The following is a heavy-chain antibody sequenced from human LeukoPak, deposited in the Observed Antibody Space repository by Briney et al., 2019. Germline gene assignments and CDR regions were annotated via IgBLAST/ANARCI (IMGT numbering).Heavy chain of an antibody. Sequence: PSETLSLTCTVSGYSISSGYYWGWIRQPPGKGLEWIGSMYHSGSTYYNPSLKSRVTISVDRSKNQFSLKLSSVTAADTAVYYCARGRRDYDFWSGPYYFDYWGQGTLVTVSS. J-gene: IGHJ4*02. CDR3: ARGRRDYDFWSGPYYFDY. V-gene: IGHV4-38-2*02. CDR1: GYSISSGYY. CDR2: MYHSGST. D-gene: IGHD3-3*01.